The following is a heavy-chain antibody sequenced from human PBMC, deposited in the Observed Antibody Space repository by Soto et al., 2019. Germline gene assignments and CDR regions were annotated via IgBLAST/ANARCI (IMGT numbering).Heavy chain of an antibody. D-gene: IGHD3-3*01. J-gene: IGHJ6*02. CDR2: ISYDGSNK. CDR1: GFTFSSYA. V-gene: IGHV3-30-3*01. CDR3: ARGGVGVVILRVYYYYGMDV. Sequence: GGSLRLSCAASGFTFSSYAMHWVRQAPGKGLEWVAVISYDGSNKYYADSVKGRFTISRDNSKNTLYLQMNSLRAEDTAVYYCARGGVGVVILRVYYYYGMDVWGQGTTVTVSS.